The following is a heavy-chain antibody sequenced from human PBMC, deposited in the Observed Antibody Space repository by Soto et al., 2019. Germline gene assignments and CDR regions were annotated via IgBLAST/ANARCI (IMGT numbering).Heavy chain of an antibody. D-gene: IGHD2-21*02. J-gene: IGHJ6*02. V-gene: IGHV4-31*03. CDR2: IYYSGST. CDR1: GGSISSGGYY. CDR3: ARVCGGDCNHGMAV. Sequence: SETLSLTCTVSGGSISSGGYYWSWIRQHPGKGLEWIGYIYYSGSTYYNPSLKSRVTISVDTSKNQFSLRLSSVTAADTAVYYCARVCGGDCNHGMAVWGQGTTVTVSS.